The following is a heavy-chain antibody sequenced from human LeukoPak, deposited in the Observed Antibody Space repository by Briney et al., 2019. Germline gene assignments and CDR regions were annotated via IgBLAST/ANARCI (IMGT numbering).Heavy chain of an antibody. CDR3: ARRLTQYDCFDP. D-gene: IGHD2-2*01. V-gene: IGHV6-1*01. CDR1: GDSVSSNSVT. J-gene: IGHJ5*02. CDR2: TYYRSTWYN. Sequence: SQTLSLTCAISGDSVSSNSVTWNRIRQSPSRGLEWLGWTYYRSTWYNDYAVSVRGRITVNPDTSKNQFSLHLNSVTPEDTAVYYCARRLTQYDCFDPWGQGILVTVSS.